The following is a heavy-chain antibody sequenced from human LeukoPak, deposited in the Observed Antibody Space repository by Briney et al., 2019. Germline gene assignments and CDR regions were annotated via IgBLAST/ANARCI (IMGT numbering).Heavy chain of an antibody. Sequence: GGSLRLSCAASGITVSSYAMTWVRQAPGKGLEWVSSISGSGDRTMYADSVKGRFTISRDNFKNTLSLQMNSLRAEDTAVYHCAKDPNGDYIGAFDMWGQGTMVTVSS. V-gene: IGHV3-23*01. CDR1: GITVSSYA. D-gene: IGHD4-17*01. CDR2: ISGSGDRT. CDR3: AKDPNGDYIGAFDM. J-gene: IGHJ3*02.